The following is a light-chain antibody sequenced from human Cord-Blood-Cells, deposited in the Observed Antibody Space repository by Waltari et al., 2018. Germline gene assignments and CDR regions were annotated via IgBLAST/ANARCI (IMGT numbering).Light chain of an antibody. CDR1: ALPQPY. V-gene: IGLV3-25*02. Sequence: SYELTQPPSVSVSPGQTARITCSGDALPQPYSYWYQQKPGQAPVLVIYKDSERPSGIPERFSGSSSGTTVTLTISGVQAEDEADYYCQSADSSGTVVFGGGTKLTVL. CDR2: KDS. J-gene: IGLJ2*01. CDR3: QSADSSGTVV.